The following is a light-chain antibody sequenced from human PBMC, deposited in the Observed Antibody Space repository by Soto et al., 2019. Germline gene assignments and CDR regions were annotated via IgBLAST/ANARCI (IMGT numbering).Light chain of an antibody. J-gene: IGKJ1*01. CDR3: QQYNSYSPWT. Sequence: DIPMTQSPSTLSASVGERVTITCRASQSISSWLAWYQQKPGKAPKLLIYDASSLESGVPSRFSGSGSGTEFTLTISSLQPDDFATYYCQQYNSYSPWTFGQGTKVDIK. CDR2: DAS. CDR1: QSISSW. V-gene: IGKV1-5*01.